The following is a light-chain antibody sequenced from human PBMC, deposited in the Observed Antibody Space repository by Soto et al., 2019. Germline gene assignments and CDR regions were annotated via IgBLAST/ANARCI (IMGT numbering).Light chain of an antibody. Sequence: QSALTQPASVSGSPGQSITISCTGTSSDVGSYDLVSWYQQHPDKAPKLLLFEVSKRPSGVSIRFSGSKSGNTASLTISRLQPEDEADYYCCSYATPRLFGGGTKVTVL. V-gene: IGLV2-23*02. CDR2: EVS. CDR1: SSDVGSYDL. J-gene: IGLJ2*01. CDR3: CSYATPRL.